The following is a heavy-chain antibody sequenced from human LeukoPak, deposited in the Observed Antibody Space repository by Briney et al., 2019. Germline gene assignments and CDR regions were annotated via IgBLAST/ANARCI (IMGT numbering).Heavy chain of an antibody. CDR2: VNSDESRT. CDR1: GFTFTSYW. J-gene: IGHJ5*01. CDR3: ARDGGLGNNWFDP. Sequence: GGSLRLSCAASGFTFTSYWMRWVRQAPGKGLVWVSRVNSDESRTSYVDSVKGRFTISRDNAKNTLYLQMNSLRVEDTAVYYCARDGGLGNNWFDPWGQGALVTVSS. V-gene: IGHV3-74*01. D-gene: IGHD3-16*01.